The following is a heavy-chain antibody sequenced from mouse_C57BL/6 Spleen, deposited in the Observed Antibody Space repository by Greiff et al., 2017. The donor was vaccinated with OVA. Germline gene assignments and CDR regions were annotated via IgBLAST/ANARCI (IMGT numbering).Heavy chain of an antibody. CDR1: GYSFTGYY. D-gene: IGHD4-1*01. Sequence: EVQLQQSGPELVKPGASVKISCKASGYSFTGYYMNWVKQSPEKSLEWIGEINTSTGGTNYTQKFKAKATLTVDKSSSTAYLQLTSLTSEDSAVYYCATSLGREDYCDYWGKGTTLTVSS. V-gene: IGHV1-42*01. CDR2: INTSTGGT. CDR3: ATSLGREDYCDY. J-gene: IGHJ2*01.